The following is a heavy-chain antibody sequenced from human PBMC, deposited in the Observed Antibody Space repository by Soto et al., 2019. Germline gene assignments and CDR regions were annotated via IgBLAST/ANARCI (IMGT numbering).Heavy chain of an antibody. J-gene: IGHJ4*02. CDR1: GFTFSSYA. V-gene: IGHV3-23*02. D-gene: IGHD6-19*01. CDR2: ISGSAGST. CDR3: AKGPSSGWYYFDY. Sequence: GGSLRLSCAASGFTFSSYAMSWVRQAPGKGLEWVSAISGSAGSTSYGDSRKGQFTISRENSKNTLYLQMNSLRAEATAVYYCAKGPSSGWYYFDYWGQGTLVTVSS.